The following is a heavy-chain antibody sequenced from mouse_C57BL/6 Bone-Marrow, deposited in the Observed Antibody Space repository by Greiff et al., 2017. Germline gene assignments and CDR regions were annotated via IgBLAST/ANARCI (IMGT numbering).Heavy chain of an antibody. CDR3: ARSSLGFDV. Sequence: QVQLKESGAELARPGASVKLSCKASGYTFTSYGISWVKQRTGQGLEWIGEIYPRSGNTYYNEKFKGKATLTADKASSTAYMELRSLTSEDAAVYFCARSSLGFDVWGTGTTVTVSS. CDR1: GYTFTSYG. J-gene: IGHJ1*03. D-gene: IGHD4-1*01. CDR2: IYPRSGNT. V-gene: IGHV1-81*01.